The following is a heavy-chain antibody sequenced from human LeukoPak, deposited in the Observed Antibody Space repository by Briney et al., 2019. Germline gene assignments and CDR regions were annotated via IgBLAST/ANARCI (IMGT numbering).Heavy chain of an antibody. Sequence: SETLSLTCTVSGGSISNYYWSWIRQTPGKGLEWIGYIHNSGSTKYNPSLKSPVSKSVDTSKNQFSLKLSSVTAADTAVYYCARVRKAGPYYYYYYYMDVWGKGTTVTVSS. J-gene: IGHJ6*03. CDR1: GGSISNYY. V-gene: IGHV4-59*12. CDR3: ARVRKAGPYYYYYYYMDV. CDR2: IHNSGST.